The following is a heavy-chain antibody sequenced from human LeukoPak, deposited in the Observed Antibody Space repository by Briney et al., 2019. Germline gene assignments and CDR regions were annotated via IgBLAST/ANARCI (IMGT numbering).Heavy chain of an antibody. CDR3: ARSIDDFWNGYCFDY. CDR2: IDHTGRT. CDR1: SSSVTSGYY. Sequence: SETLSLTCSVASSSVTSGYYGAWSRQPPGRGLEWIGSIDHTGRTYYNRSVNSRLTMSLDTSKITFSLKLSSVTAADTAVYYCARSIDDFWNGYCFDYWGQGALVTVSS. D-gene: IGHD3-3*01. J-gene: IGHJ4*02. V-gene: IGHV4-38-2*02.